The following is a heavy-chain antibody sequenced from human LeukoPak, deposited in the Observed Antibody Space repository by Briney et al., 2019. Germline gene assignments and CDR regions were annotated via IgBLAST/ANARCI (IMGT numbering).Heavy chain of an antibody. Sequence: SETLSLTCAVYGGSFSGYYWSWIRQPPGKGLEWIGEVHHSGSTNYSPSLKSRATISVNYSRNQFSLGLSSVTAADTAVYYCARGIPGYFGTSGYYYEYWGQGTLVTVSS. CDR3: ARGIPGYFGTSGYYYEY. CDR2: VHHSGST. J-gene: IGHJ4*02. V-gene: IGHV4-34*01. CDR1: GGSFSGYY. D-gene: IGHD3-22*01.